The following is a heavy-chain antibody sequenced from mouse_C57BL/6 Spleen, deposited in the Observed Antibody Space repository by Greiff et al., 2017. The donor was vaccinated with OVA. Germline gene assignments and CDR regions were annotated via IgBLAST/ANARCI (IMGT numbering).Heavy chain of an antibody. CDR2: INPGSGGT. D-gene: IGHD2-4*01. CDR1: GSAFTNYL. J-gene: IGHJ4*01. Sequence: VQLQQSGAELVRPGTSVKVSCKASGSAFTNYLIEWVKQRPGQGLEWIGVINPGSGGTNYNEKFKGKATLTADKSSSTAYMQLSSLTSEDSAVYFCARFGDYDEYYYAMDYWGQGTSVTVSS. CDR3: ARFGDYDEYYYAMDY. V-gene: IGHV1-54*01.